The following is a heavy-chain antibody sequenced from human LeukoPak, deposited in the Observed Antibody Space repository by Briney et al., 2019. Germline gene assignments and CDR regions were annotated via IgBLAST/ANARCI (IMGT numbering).Heavy chain of an antibody. CDR2: INTDGSHT. CDR3: ARDSVGAGYSDY. V-gene: IGHV3-74*01. J-gene: IGHJ4*02. CDR1: GFTFSTYW. D-gene: IGHD1-26*01. Sequence: GGSLRLSCAASGFTFSTYWMHWVRQAPGKGLVWASHINTDGSHTNYADSVKGRFTISRDNAKNTLYLQMNSLRAEDAAVYYCARDSVGAGYSDYWGQGTLVTVSS.